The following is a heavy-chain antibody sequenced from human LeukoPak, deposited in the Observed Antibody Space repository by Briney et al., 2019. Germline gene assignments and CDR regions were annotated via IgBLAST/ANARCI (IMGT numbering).Heavy chain of an antibody. Sequence: SETLSLTCTVSGASISSIYYYWGWIRQPPGRGLEWIGNIYYSGDTYYNPSLKSRVSMSGDTSKNQCSLKLSSVTAADTAVYYCARAGYDILTGYYNGWFDPWGQGTLVTVSS. V-gene: IGHV4-39*07. CDR2: IYYSGDT. CDR1: GASISSIYYY. D-gene: IGHD3-9*01. J-gene: IGHJ5*02. CDR3: ARAGYDILTGYYNGWFDP.